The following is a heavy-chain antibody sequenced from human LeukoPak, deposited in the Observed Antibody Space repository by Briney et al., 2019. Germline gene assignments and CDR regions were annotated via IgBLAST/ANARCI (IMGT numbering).Heavy chain of an antibody. CDR3: ARDRRVYYYDSSGSNYFDY. D-gene: IGHD3-22*01. CDR2: IIPILGIA. V-gene: IGHV1-69*04. J-gene: IGHJ4*02. CDR1: GGTFSSYA. Sequence: AASVKVSCKASGGTFSSYAISWVRQAPGQGLEWMGRIIPILGIANYAQKFQGRVTITADKSTSTAYMELSSPRSEDTAVYYCARDRRVYYYDSSGSNYFDYWGQGTLVTVSS.